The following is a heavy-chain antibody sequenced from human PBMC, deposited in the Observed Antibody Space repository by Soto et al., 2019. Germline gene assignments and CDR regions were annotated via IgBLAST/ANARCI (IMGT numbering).Heavy chain of an antibody. V-gene: IGHV3-23*01. CDR2: ISGSGGAT. Sequence: EVQLLESGGGLAQPGGSQRLSCTASGFTFSTYAMTWVRQAPGKGLEWVSSISGSGGATYYADSVKGRFTISRDDSKNTLFLKMDSLRAEDTALYYCAKAGRPFYDLWSENRFDPWGQGTLVTVSS. CDR1: GFTFSTYA. J-gene: IGHJ5*02. D-gene: IGHD3-3*01. CDR3: AKAGRPFYDLWSENRFDP.